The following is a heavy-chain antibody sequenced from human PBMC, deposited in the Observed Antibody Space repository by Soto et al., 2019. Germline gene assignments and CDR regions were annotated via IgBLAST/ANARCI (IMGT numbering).Heavy chain of an antibody. CDR3: ARMGDSSGYSGWFDP. Sequence: EVQLVEFGGGLVQPGGSLRLSCAASGFTVSSNYMSWVRQAPGKGLEWVSVIYSGGSTYYADSVKGRFTISRDNSKNTLYLQMNSLRAEDTAVYYCARMGDSSGYSGWFDPWGQGTLVTVSS. CDR1: GFTVSSNY. J-gene: IGHJ5*02. V-gene: IGHV3-66*01. D-gene: IGHD3-22*01. CDR2: IYSGGST.